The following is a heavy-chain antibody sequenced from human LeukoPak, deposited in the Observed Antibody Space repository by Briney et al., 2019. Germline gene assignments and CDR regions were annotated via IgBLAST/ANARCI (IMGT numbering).Heavy chain of an antibody. Sequence: GGSLRLSCAASGFTFSSYVMSWVRQAPGKGLEWVSAISGSGGSTYYADSVKGRFTISRDNSKNTLYLQMNSLRAEDTAVYYCATQGYYYGSGSWGQGTLVTVSS. CDR2: ISGSGGST. CDR1: GFTFSSYV. D-gene: IGHD3-10*01. V-gene: IGHV3-23*01. CDR3: ATQGYYYGSGS. J-gene: IGHJ4*02.